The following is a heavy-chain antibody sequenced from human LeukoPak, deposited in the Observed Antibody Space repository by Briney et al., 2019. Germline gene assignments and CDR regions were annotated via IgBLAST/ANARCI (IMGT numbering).Heavy chain of an antibody. CDR3: ASSAADDAFDI. CDR1: GFTFSSYA. J-gene: IGHJ3*02. V-gene: IGHV3-64*01. Sequence: PGGSLRLSCAASGFTFSSYAMHWVRQAPGKGLEYVSAISSNGGSTYYANSVKGRFTISRDNSKNTLYLQMGSLRAEDMAVYYCASSAADDAFDIWGQGTWSPSLQ. CDR2: ISSNGGST. D-gene: IGHD2-15*01.